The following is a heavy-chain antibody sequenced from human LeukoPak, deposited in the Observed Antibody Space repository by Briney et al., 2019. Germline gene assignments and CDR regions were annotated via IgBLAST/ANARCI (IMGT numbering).Heavy chain of an antibody. CDR1: GFTFSSYG. Sequence: PGGSLRLSCAASGFTFSSYGMHWVRQAPGKGLEWVAVISHDGSNKYYADSVKGRFTISRDNSKNTLYLQMNSLGAEDTAVYYCAKDALYAEVGATHFDYWGQGTLVTVSS. J-gene: IGHJ4*02. CDR2: ISHDGSNK. V-gene: IGHV3-30*18. CDR3: AKDALYAEVGATHFDY. D-gene: IGHD1-26*01.